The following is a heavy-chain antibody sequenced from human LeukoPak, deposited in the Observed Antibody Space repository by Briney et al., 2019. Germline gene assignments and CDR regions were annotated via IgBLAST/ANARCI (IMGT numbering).Heavy chain of an antibody. CDR3: ARSLGVATIYPLDY. D-gene: IGHD5-12*01. CDR1: GGSISSGGYY. J-gene: IGHJ4*02. CDR2: IYYSGSA. Sequence: SETLSLTCTVSGGSISSGGYYWSWLRQHPGKGLEWIGYIYYSGSAYYNPSLKSRVTISVDTSKNQFSLKLSSVTAADTAVYYCARSLGVATIYPLDYWGQGTLVTVSS. V-gene: IGHV4-31*03.